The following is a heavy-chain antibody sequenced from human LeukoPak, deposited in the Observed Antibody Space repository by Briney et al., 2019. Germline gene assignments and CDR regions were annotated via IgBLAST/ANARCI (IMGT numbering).Heavy chain of an antibody. Sequence: ASVKVSCKASGGTFSSYAISWVRQAPGQGLEWMGGIIPIFGTANYAQKFQGRVTITADESTSTAYMELSSLRSEDTAVYYCARDPGSSWANYYYYMDVWGKGTTVTVSS. J-gene: IGHJ6*03. D-gene: IGHD6-13*01. CDR2: IIPIFGTA. CDR1: GGTFSSYA. V-gene: IGHV1-69*13. CDR3: ARDPGSSWANYYYYMDV.